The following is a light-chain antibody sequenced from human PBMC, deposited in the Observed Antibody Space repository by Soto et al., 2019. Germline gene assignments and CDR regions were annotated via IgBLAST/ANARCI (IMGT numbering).Light chain of an antibody. Sequence: DIQMTQSPSTLYASVGDRVTVTCRASQSMSDWLAWYQQKPGKAPKLLIYKASSLESGVPSRFSGSGSGTEFTLTISSLQPDDFATYYCQQYATVWTFGQGTKVELK. CDR2: KAS. J-gene: IGKJ1*01. V-gene: IGKV1-5*03. CDR1: QSMSDW. CDR3: QQYATVWT.